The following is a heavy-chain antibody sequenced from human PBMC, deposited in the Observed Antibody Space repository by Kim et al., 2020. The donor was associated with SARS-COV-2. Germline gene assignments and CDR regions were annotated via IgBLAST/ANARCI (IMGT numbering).Heavy chain of an antibody. Sequence: SVKVSCKASGGTFSSYTISWVRQAPGQGLEWMGRIIPILGIANYAQKFQGRVTITADKSTSTAYMELSSLRSEDTAVYYCAKCGYSGYDTNCEDPWGQGTLVTVSS. CDR2: IIPILGIA. D-gene: IGHD5-12*01. J-gene: IGHJ5*02. CDR1: GGTFSSYT. CDR3: AKCGYSGYDTNCEDP. V-gene: IGHV1-69*02.